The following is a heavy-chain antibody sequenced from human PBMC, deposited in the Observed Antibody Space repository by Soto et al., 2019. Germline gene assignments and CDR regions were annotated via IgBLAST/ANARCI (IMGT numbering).Heavy chain of an antibody. CDR2: IYSGGST. D-gene: IGHD3-16*01. Sequence: GGSLRLSCAASGFTVSSNYMSWVRQAPGKGLEWVSVIYSGGSTYYADSVKGRFTISRDNSKNTLYLQMNSLRAEDTAVYYCAREGGAKYDYYCGMDGWGQGNTVTVSS. J-gene: IGHJ6*02. CDR3: AREGGAKYDYYCGMDG. V-gene: IGHV3-53*01. CDR1: GFTVSSNY.